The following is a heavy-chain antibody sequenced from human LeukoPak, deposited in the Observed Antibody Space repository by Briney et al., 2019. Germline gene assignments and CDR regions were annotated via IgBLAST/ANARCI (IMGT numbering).Heavy chain of an antibody. CDR1: GFTFSSYW. CDR3: VRDRGTVAGTDS. J-gene: IGHJ4*02. V-gene: IGHV3-7*01. D-gene: IGHD6-19*01. CDR2: IKQVGSEK. Sequence: GGSLRLSCAASGFTFSSYWMSWVRQAPGKGLEWVANIKQVGSEKYYVDSVKGRFTISRGNAKNSLYLQMNRLRAEDRAVYYCVRDRGTVAGTDSWGQGTLVTVSS.